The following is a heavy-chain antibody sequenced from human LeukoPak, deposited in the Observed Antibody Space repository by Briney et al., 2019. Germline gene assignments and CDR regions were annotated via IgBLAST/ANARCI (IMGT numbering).Heavy chain of an antibody. D-gene: IGHD6-13*01. V-gene: IGHV4-59*01. CDR1: GGFFSGYY. J-gene: IGHJ6*03. CDR3: ARGSHSSSWSLWDYYYYMDV. Sequence: PSETLSLTCAVYGGFFSGYYWSWIRQPPGKGLEWIGYIYYSGSTNYNPSLKSRVTISVDTSKNQFSLKLSSVTAADTAVYYCARGSHSSSWSLWDYYYYMDVWGKGTTVTVSS. CDR2: IYYSGST.